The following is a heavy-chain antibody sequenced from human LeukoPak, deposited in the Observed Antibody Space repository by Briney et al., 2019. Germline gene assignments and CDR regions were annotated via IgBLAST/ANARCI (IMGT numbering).Heavy chain of an antibody. CDR2: INHNGNVN. Sequence: GGSLRLSCAASGFIFSNFWMTWVRQAPGKGLEWVASINHNGNVNYYVDSVKGRFTISRDNAKNSLYLQMSNLRAEDTAVYFCARGGGLDVWGQGATVTVSS. D-gene: IGHD3-16*01. J-gene: IGHJ6*02. CDR3: ARGGGLDV. CDR1: GFIFSNFW. V-gene: IGHV3-7*03.